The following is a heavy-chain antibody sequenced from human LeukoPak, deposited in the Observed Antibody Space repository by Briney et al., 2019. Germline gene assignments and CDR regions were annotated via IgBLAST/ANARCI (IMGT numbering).Heavy chain of an antibody. CDR2: IIPIFGTA. V-gene: IGHV1-69*06. CDR3: ATALGGSGSYSFDY. CDR1: GGTFSSYA. J-gene: IGHJ4*02. D-gene: IGHD3-10*01. Sequence: SVKVSCKASGGTFSSYAISWVRQAPGQGLEWMGGIIPIFGTANYAQKFQGRVTITADKSTGTAYMELSSLRSEDTAVYYCATALGGSGSYSFDYWGQGTLVTVSS.